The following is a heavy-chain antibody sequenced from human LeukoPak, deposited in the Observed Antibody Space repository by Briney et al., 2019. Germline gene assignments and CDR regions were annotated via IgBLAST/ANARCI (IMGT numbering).Heavy chain of an antibody. CDR2: VSYDASTI. V-gene: IGHV3-30*03. Sequence: AGGSLRLSCAASGFTFSTYGMHWVRQAPGKGLEWVAVVSYDASTIYYADSVKGRFTISRDNSKNTLYLQMNSLRAEDTAVYYCAREVLDTAMALGYWGQGTLVTVSS. D-gene: IGHD5-18*01. CDR3: AREVLDTAMALGY. CDR1: GFTFSTYG. J-gene: IGHJ4*02.